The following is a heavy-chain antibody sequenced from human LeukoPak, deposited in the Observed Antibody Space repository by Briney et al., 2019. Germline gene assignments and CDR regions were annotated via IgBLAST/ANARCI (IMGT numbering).Heavy chain of an antibody. J-gene: IGHJ4*02. CDR2: INPNSGGT. CDR3: ARDERYDSSGYPFDY. Sequence: ASVKVSCKASGYTFTYYYMHWVRQAPGQGLEWMGWINPNSGGTNYAQKFQGRVTLTRDTSISTAYMELSSLRSDDTAVYYCARDERYDSSGYPFDYWGQGTLVTVSS. V-gene: IGHV1-2*02. D-gene: IGHD3-22*01. CDR1: GYTFTYYY.